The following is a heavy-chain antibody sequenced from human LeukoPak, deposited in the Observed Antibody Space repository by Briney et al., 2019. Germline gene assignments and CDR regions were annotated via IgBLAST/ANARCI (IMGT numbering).Heavy chain of an antibody. CDR2: ISYDGSNK. CDR1: GFTFSDYY. J-gene: IGHJ4*02. CDR3: ARDGSIAGIAAVFDY. D-gene: IGHD6-13*01. Sequence: GGSLRLSCAASGFTFSDYYMSWIRQAPGKGLEGVAVISYDGSNKYYADSVKGRFTISRDNSKNTLYLQMNSLRAEDTAVYYCARDGSIAGIAAVFDYWGQGTLVTVSS. V-gene: IGHV3-30-3*01.